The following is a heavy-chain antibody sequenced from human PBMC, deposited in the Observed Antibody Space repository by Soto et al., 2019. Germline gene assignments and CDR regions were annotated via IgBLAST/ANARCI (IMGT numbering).Heavy chain of an antibody. D-gene: IGHD3-10*01. CDR1: GYSFTSYW. Sequence: PGESLNISCKGSGYSFTSYWISWVRQMPGKGLEWMGRIDPSDSYTNYSPSFQGHVTISADKSISTAYLQWSSLKASDTAMYYCASLAGIEGAGSIRRAYYYYYGMDVWGQGTTVTVSS. J-gene: IGHJ6*02. CDR2: IDPSDSYT. V-gene: IGHV5-10-1*01. CDR3: ASLAGIEGAGSIRRAYYYYYGMDV.